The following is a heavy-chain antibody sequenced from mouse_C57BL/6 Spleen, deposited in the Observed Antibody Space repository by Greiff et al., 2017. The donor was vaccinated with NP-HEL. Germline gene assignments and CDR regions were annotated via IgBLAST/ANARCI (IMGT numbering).Heavy chain of an antibody. Sequence: EVQLVESGGGLVKPGGSLKLSCAAPGFTFSSYAMSWVRQTPEKRLEWVATISDGGSYTYYPDNVKGRFTISRDNAKNNLYLQMSHLKSEDTAMYYCARGDYEGRYYAMDYWGQGTSVTVSS. CDR1: GFTFSSYA. J-gene: IGHJ4*01. CDR3: ARGDYEGRYYAMDY. CDR2: ISDGGSYT. V-gene: IGHV5-4*01. D-gene: IGHD2-4*01.